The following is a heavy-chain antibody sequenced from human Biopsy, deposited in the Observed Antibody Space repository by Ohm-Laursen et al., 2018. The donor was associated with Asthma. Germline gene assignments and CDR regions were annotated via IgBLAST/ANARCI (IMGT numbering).Heavy chain of an antibody. CDR1: GFTFSSYG. CDR3: ARGLDYSGRSGFDY. D-gene: IGHD3-10*01. CDR2: MSYDGSIK. Sequence: SLRLSCTAPGFTFSSYGMDWVRQAPGKGLEWVALMSYDGSIKDYADSVKGRFTISRDNSMNTLYLHMNSLRVEDTAVYYCARGLDYSGRSGFDYWGQGTLVAVSS. V-gene: IGHV3-33*05. J-gene: IGHJ4*02.